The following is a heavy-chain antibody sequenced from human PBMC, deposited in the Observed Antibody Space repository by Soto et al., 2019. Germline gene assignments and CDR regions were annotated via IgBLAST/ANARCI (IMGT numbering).Heavy chain of an antibody. V-gene: IGHV4-59*08. CDR1: GGSMSSDS. CDR2: IYYTGTT. J-gene: IGHJ6*02. CDR3: ARHGGTEYYYYYGMDV. D-gene: IGHD1-26*01. Sequence: PSQPLCLTCSVSGGSMSSDSWRWFRLLPGKGLEWIGYIYYTGTTTYRPSLKSRVTISIDTSRNQFSLKLNSVTAADTAVYYCARHGGTEYYYYYGMDVWGQGTTVT.